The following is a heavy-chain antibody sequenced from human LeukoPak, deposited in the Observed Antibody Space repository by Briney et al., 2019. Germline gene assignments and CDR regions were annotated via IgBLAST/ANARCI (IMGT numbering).Heavy chain of an antibody. CDR2: ISNYNGNT. V-gene: IGHV1-18*01. CDR3: ARGQLGIYGY. Sequence: EASVKVSCKASGYTFISYGFSWVRQAPGQGLEWMGWISNYNGNTNYAQKFRDRFTMTIDTSTTTSYMELRSLRSDDTAVYYCARGQLGIYGYWGQGTLVTVSS. J-gene: IGHJ4*02. CDR1: GYTFISYG. D-gene: IGHD7-27*01.